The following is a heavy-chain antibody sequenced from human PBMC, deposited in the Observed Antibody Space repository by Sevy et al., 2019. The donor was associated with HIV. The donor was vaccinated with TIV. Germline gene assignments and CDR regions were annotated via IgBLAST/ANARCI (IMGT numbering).Heavy chain of an antibody. CDR3: TRLSPYSSRWYSDY. CDR2: IHQSGST. Sequence: SETLSLTCSVSGDSMGSTNWWGWVRQPPGKGLEWIAEIHQSGSTNYNPSLKSRVSIFVDTSKNQFSLRLTSVAAADTAVYYCTRLSPYSSRWYSDYWGQGTLVTVSS. J-gene: IGHJ4*02. CDR1: GDSMGSTNW. D-gene: IGHD6-13*01. V-gene: IGHV4-4*02.